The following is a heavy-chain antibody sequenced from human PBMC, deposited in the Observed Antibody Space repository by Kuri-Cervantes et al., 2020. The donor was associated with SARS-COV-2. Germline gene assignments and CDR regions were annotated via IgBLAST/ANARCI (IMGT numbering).Heavy chain of an antibody. CDR1: GGTFSKYV. CDR2: IVPFFGTA. D-gene: IGHD3-16*01. J-gene: IGHJ4*02. V-gene: IGHV1-69*06. CDR3: AREVADYASRTAASNQQPLFDY. Sequence: SVKVSCKTSGGTFSKYVINWVRQAPGQGLEWMGRIVPFFGTANYALKFQGRLTISADKSTGTTYMELSSLRSEDTAVYYCAREVADYASRTAASNQQPLFDYWGQGTLVTVSS.